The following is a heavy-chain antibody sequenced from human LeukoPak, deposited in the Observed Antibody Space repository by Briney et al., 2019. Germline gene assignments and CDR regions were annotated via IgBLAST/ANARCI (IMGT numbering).Heavy chain of an antibody. CDR3: TTVDVWHGDYDY. CDR2: IKSKTDGGTT. V-gene: IGHV3-15*01. Sequence: PGGSLRLSCAASGFSFSAFWMSWVRQAPGKGLEWVGRIKSKTDGGTTDYAAPVKGRFTISRDDSKNTLYLQMNSLKTEDTAVYYCTTVDVWHGDYDYWGQGTLVTVSS. CDR1: GFSFSAFW. J-gene: IGHJ4*02. D-gene: IGHD4-17*01.